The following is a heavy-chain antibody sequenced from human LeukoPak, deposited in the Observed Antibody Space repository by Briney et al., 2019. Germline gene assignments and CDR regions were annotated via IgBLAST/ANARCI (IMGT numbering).Heavy chain of an antibody. J-gene: IGHJ2*01. Sequence: GGSLRLSCAASGFTFSSYSMNWVRQAPGKGLEWVSSISSSSSYIYYADSVKGRFTISRDNAKNSLYLQMNSLRAEDTAVYYCARGPLALYYDSSGYPTDWYFDLWGRGTLVTVSS. CDR2: ISSSSSYI. D-gene: IGHD3-22*01. V-gene: IGHV3-21*01. CDR3: ARGPLALYYDSSGYPTDWYFDL. CDR1: GFTFSSYS.